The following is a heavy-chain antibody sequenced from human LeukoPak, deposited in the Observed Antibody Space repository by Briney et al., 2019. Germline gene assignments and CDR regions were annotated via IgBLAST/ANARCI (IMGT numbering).Heavy chain of an antibody. Sequence: ASVKVSCKASGYTFTSYGISWVRQAPGQGLEWMGWISAYNGNTNYAQKFQGRVTMTRDTSISTAYMELSRLRSDDTAVYYCAISRTDYYYYYYYMDVWGKGTTVTISS. V-gene: IGHV1-18*01. CDR2: ISAYNGNT. CDR3: AISRTDYYYYYYYMDV. D-gene: IGHD2-2*01. J-gene: IGHJ6*03. CDR1: GYTFTSYG.